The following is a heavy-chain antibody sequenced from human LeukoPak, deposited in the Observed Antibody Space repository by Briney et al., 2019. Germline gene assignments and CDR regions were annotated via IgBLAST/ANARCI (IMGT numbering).Heavy chain of an antibody. CDR3: AAEFDNEQWLDWDY. CDR2: IHYRGST. D-gene: IGHD6-19*01. CDR1: GGSINGYY. Sequence: SETLSLTCTVSGGSINGYYWNWLRQAPGKGLEWIGYIHYRGSTNYNPSLKSRVTISVDTSENQFSLKLSSVTSADTTVYYCAAEFDNEQWLDWDYWGRGTLVTVSS. J-gene: IGHJ4*02. V-gene: IGHV4-59*01.